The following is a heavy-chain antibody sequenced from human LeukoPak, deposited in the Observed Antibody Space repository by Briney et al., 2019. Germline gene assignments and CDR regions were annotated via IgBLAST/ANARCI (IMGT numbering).Heavy chain of an antibody. D-gene: IGHD2/OR15-2a*01. J-gene: IGHJ5*01. CDR3: ARTTTLRGYTDS. Sequence: SETLSLTCTASGGSITGFYWSWIRQPPGKGLEWIGCIYHSGFTYHNPSLKNRVTISADTSKNQFSLKLSSVTAADTAVYYCARTTTLRGYTDSWGQGTLVTVSS. CDR2: IYHSGFT. V-gene: IGHV4-59*08. CDR1: GGSITGFY.